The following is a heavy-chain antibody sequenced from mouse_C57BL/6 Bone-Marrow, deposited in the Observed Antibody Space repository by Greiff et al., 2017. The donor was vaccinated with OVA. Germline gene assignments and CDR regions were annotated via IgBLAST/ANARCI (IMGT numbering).Heavy chain of an antibody. CDR3: ARKCSSYLYAMDY. V-gene: IGHV1-50*01. Sequence: QVQLQQPGAELVKPGASVKLSCKASGYTFTSYWMQWVKQRPGQGLEWIGEIDPSDSYTNYNHKFKGKATLTVDTSSSTAYMQLSSLTSEDSAVYYCARKCSSYLYAMDYWGQGTSVTVSS. CDR1: GYTFTSYW. D-gene: IGHD1-1*01. CDR2: IDPSDSYT. J-gene: IGHJ4*01.